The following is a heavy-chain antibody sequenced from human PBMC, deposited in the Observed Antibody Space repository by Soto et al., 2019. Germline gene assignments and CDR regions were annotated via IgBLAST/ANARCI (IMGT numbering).Heavy chain of an antibody. D-gene: IGHD1-26*01. J-gene: IGHJ5*02. CDR2: INSDGTRT. Sequence: EAQLVESGGDLVQPGGSLRLSCAASKFTFSNYWMHWVRQAPGKGLMWVPRINSDGTRTAYADSVKGRFTISRDNTKDTLFLYMDGLRAEDTAVYYCARVATGSYDWFDPWGQGTLVTVSS. V-gene: IGHV3-74*01. CDR3: ARVATGSYDWFDP. CDR1: KFTFSNYW.